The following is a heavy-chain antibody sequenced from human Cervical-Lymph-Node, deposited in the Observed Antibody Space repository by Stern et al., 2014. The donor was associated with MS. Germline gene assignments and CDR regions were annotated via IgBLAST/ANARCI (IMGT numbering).Heavy chain of an antibody. Sequence: EMQLVESGGGLIQPGGSLRLSCAAPGFTVSNNYMSWVRQAPGQGLEWVSLIYTAESTYYAGTVKGRFTITRNSSKNKLLLQMNSLSAEATAVYYCARAIFGVNTAAMAPDAFDTWGQGTMVTVSS. J-gene: IGHJ3*02. CDR3: ARAIFGVNTAAMAPDAFDT. CDR2: IYTAEST. CDR1: GFTVSNNY. D-gene: IGHD3-3*01. V-gene: IGHV3-53*01.